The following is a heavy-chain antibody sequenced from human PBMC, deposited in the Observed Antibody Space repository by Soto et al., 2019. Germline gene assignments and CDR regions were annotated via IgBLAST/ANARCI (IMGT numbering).Heavy chain of an antibody. J-gene: IGHJ4*02. CDR3: ARIGGYYHALDS. Sequence: SETLSLTCTVSDGSISPYYWSWIRQPPGKGLEWIGYIYYAGTTTYNPSLKSRVSISVDTSKNEVSLKLTSVTAADTAVYYCARIGGYYHALDSWGQGTVVTVSS. V-gene: IGHV4-59*08. D-gene: IGHD3-22*01. CDR1: DGSISPYY. CDR2: IYYAGTT.